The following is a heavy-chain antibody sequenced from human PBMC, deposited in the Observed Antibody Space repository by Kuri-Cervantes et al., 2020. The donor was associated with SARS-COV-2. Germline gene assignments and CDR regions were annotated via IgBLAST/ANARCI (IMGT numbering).Heavy chain of an antibody. CDR2: INHSGST. J-gene: IGHJ5*02. Sequence: SETLSLTCTVSGGSISSYYWSWIRQPPGKGLEWIGEINHSGSTNYNPSLKSRVTVSVDTSKNQLSLKLSSVTAADTAVYYCARHSDYSSTLLRFLDPQWGFDPWGQGTLVTVSS. CDR1: GGSISSYY. D-gene: IGHD3-3*01. CDR3: ARHSDYSSTLLRFLDPQWGFDP. V-gene: IGHV4-34*01.